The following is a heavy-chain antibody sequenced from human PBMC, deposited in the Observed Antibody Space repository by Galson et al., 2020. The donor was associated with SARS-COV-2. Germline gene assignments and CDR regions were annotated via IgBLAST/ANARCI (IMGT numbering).Heavy chain of an antibody. CDR3: ARDSGYEVYFAS. Sequence: SVKVSCKASGGTFRNSGISWVRQAPGQGLEWMGGIIPLYGTTNYAQNFKGRVTIIADESTRTAYMELTSLRLEDTAVYYCARDSGYEVYFASWGQGPPVTVSS. V-gene: IGHV1-69*13. CDR2: IIPLYGTT. CDR1: GGTFRNSG. J-gene: IGHJ4*02. D-gene: IGHD5-12*01.